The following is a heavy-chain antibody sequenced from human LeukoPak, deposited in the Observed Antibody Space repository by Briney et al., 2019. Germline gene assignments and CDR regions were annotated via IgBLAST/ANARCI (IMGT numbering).Heavy chain of an antibody. CDR1: GYTFTPYY. V-gene: IGHV1-2*02. Sequence: SDNVSCKASGYTFTPYYMHWVRQAPGQGLEWLGWINPRSGRTSYAQKFQGKVLMTRDTSISTADMELSRLRSDDTAVYYCASPSNYGSGSQLNYWGQGTLVTVSS. CDR2: INPRSGRT. D-gene: IGHD3-10*01. CDR3: ASPSNYGSGSQLNY. J-gene: IGHJ4*02.